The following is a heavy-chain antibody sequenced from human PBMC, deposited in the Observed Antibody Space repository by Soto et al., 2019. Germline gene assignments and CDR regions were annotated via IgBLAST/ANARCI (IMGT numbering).Heavy chain of an antibody. Sequence: GASVKVSCKASGGTFSSYAISWVRQAPGQGLEWMGGIIPIFGTANYAQKFQGRVTITADESTSTAYMELSSLRSEDTAVYYCASLFVPAANTPYPYYYYYGMDVWGQGTTVTVSS. J-gene: IGHJ6*02. V-gene: IGHV1-69*13. CDR3: ASLFVPAANTPYPYYYYYGMDV. D-gene: IGHD2-2*01. CDR2: IIPIFGTA. CDR1: GGTFSSYA.